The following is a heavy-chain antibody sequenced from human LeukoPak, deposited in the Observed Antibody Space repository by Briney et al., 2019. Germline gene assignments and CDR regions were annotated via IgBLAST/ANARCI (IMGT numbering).Heavy chain of an antibody. V-gene: IGHV4-4*07. CDR3: ARELATGAFDI. CDR2: IYNSGST. J-gene: IGHJ3*02. CDR1: GGSISSYY. Sequence: SSETLSLTCSVSGGSISSYYWSWLRQPAGKGLEWIGRIYNSGSTNYNPPLKSRVTISVDTSKNQFSLKLSSVTAADTAVYFCARELATGAFDIWGQGTMVTVSS. D-gene: IGHD1-14*01.